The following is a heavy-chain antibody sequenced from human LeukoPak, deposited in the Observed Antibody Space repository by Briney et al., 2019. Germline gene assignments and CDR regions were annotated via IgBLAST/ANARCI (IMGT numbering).Heavy chain of an antibody. D-gene: IGHD5-24*01. J-gene: IGHJ4*02. CDR2: IIPIFGTA. CDR3: ARGRWLQSQTTYFDY. Sequence: GASVKVSCKASGGTFSSYAISWVRQAPGQGLEWMGGIIPIFGTANYAQKFQGRVTITADESTSTAYMELSSLRSEDTAVYYCARGRWLQSQTTYFDYWGQGTLVTVSS. V-gene: IGHV1-69*13. CDR1: GGTFSSYA.